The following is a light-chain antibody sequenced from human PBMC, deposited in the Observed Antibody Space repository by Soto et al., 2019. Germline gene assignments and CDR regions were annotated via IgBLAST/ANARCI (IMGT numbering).Light chain of an antibody. Sequence: DIQMTQSPSSLSASVGDRVSITCRASQGITRDLAWYQRKPGKAPKRLIYAASSLQSGVPSRFSGSGSGTEFTLTISSLQPEDFATYYCLQHNSYPYTFGQGTRLEIK. CDR2: AAS. CDR3: LQHNSYPYT. V-gene: IGKV1-17*01. CDR1: QGITRD. J-gene: IGKJ2*01.